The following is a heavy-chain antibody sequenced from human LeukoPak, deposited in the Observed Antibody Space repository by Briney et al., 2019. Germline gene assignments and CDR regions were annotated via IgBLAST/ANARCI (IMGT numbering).Heavy chain of an antibody. V-gene: IGHV1-69*05. CDR2: FIPFFDAT. J-gene: IGHJ5*02. Sequence: SSVKVSCKASGGPLSSYAVSWVRQAPGQGLEWMGGFIPFFDATVYAQKFQGRVTITTDDSTSTAYMELRSLRSEDTAVYHCALGSAENWFDPWGRGTLVIVSS. D-gene: IGHD3-16*01. CDR3: ALGSAENWFDP. CDR1: GGPLSSYA.